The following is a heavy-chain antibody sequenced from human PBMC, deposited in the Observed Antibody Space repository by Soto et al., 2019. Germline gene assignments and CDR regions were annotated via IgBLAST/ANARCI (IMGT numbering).Heavy chain of an antibody. D-gene: IGHD2-2*01. Sequence: PSETLSLTCTVSGGSISSYYWSWIRQPPGKGLEWIGYIYYSGSTNYNPSLKSRVTISVDTSKNQFSLKLSSVTAADTAVYYCARGEIEVPAAMDVWGQGTTVTVSS. CDR2: IYYSGST. J-gene: IGHJ6*02. CDR3: ARGEIEVPAAMDV. CDR1: GGSISSYY. V-gene: IGHV4-59*01.